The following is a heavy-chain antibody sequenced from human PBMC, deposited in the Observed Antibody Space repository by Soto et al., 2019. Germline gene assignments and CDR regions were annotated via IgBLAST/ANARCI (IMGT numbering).Heavy chain of an antibody. D-gene: IGHD3-10*01. Sequence: GGSLRLSCAASGFTFDDYAMHWVRQPPGKGLEWVSLITWDGGATYYAASVRGRFTISRDNRKNTLYLQMNSLRGEDTALYYCAKATLLRGGGVDVWGQGTTVTVSS. CDR2: ITWDGGAT. V-gene: IGHV3-43D*04. J-gene: IGHJ6*02. CDR3: AKATLLRGGGVDV. CDR1: GFTFDDYA.